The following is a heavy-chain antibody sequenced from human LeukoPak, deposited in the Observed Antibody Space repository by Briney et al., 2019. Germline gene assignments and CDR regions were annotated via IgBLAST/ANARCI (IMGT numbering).Heavy chain of an antibody. CDR1: GGSISSYY. D-gene: IGHD2-8*01. CDR3: ARGGVSRGYWFDP. CDR2: IYYSGST. J-gene: IGHJ5*02. Sequence: SETLSLTCTVSGGSISSYYWSWIRQPPGKGLEWIGYIYYSGSTNYNPSLKSRVTISVDTSKNQFSLKLSSVTAADTAVYYCARGGVSRGYWFDPWGQGTLVTVSS. V-gene: IGHV4-59*01.